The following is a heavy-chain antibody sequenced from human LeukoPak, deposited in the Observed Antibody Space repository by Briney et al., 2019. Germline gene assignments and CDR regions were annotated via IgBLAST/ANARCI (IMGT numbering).Heavy chain of an antibody. CDR3: ARLTFIAAVNIGFDP. J-gene: IGHJ5*02. CDR1: GGSISSGSYY. Sequence: SETLSLTCTVSGGSISSGSYYWSWIRQPAGKGLEWIGRIYTSGSTNYNPSLKSRVTISVDTSKNQFSLKLSSVTAADTAVYYCARLTFIAAVNIGFDPWGQGTLVTVSS. D-gene: IGHD6-13*01. CDR2: IYTSGST. V-gene: IGHV4-61*02.